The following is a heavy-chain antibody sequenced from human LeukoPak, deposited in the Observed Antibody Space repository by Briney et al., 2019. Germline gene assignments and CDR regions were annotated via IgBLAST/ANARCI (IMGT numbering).Heavy chain of an antibody. V-gene: IGHV3-33*01. Sequence: GRSLRLSCAASGFTFSNYGMHWVRQAPGKGLEWVAVIWYDGNNKYYADSVKGRFTISRDNSKNTLYLQMNSLRAEGTAVYYCARVDYGDYGFDYWGQGTLVTVSS. D-gene: IGHD4-17*01. CDR3: ARVDYGDYGFDY. J-gene: IGHJ4*02. CDR1: GFTFSNYG. CDR2: IWYDGNNK.